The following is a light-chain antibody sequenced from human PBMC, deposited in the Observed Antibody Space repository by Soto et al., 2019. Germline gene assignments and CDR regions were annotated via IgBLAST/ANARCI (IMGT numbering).Light chain of an antibody. Sequence: QSVLTQPPSVSAAPGQKVTISCSGSSSNIENNYVSWYQQLPGTAPKLLIYEDTTRPPGIPDRFSGSKSGTSATLGITGLQTGDEADYYCATWDSSLSAGVFGTGTKVTVL. CDR2: EDT. CDR3: ATWDSSLSAGV. CDR1: SSNIENNY. J-gene: IGLJ1*01. V-gene: IGLV1-51*02.